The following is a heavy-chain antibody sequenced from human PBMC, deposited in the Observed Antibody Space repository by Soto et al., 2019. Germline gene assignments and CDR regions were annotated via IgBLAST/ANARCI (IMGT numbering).Heavy chain of an antibody. CDR2: INRHGDST. V-gene: IGHV3-20*04. J-gene: IGHJ4*02. Sequence: EVYLVEAGGGVVRPGGSLRLSCAASGFGFGEDGMSWVRQGPGKGLEWASTINRHGDSTAYADSVKGRLTISRDNAKNSLYLQMNGLRAEDTAFYYCATDHRWGSQYGEYGDSWGQRTLVTVSS. CDR3: ATDHRWGSQYGEYGDS. D-gene: IGHD4-17*01. CDR1: GFGFGEDG.